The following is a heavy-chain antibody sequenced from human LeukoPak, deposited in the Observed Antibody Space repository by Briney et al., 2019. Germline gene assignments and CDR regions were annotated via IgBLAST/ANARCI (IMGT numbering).Heavy chain of an antibody. Sequence: GGSLRLSCAASGFTFNYYAMGWVRQAPGKGLEWVSTISGSGDETYYAGSVKGRFTFSRDNSKNTLYLHMNSLRAEDTAVYYCAKEGGPWPAFDSWGRGTVVTVSS. CDR3: AKEGGPWPAFDS. CDR2: ISGSGDET. CDR1: GFTFNYYA. V-gene: IGHV3-23*01. J-gene: IGHJ4*02.